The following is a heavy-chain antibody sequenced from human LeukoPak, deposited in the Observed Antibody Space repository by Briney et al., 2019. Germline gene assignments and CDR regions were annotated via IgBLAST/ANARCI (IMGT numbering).Heavy chain of an antibody. CDR3: ARYSSSSGLGAFDI. D-gene: IGHD6-6*01. J-gene: IGHJ3*02. CDR2: IIPIFGTA. Sequence: ASVKVSCKASGGTFSSYAISWVRQAPGQGLEWMGGIIPIFGTANYAQKFQGRVTITTDESTSTAYMELSSLRSEDTAVYYCARYSSSSGLGAFDIWGQGTMVTVSS. CDR1: GGTFSSYA. V-gene: IGHV1-69*05.